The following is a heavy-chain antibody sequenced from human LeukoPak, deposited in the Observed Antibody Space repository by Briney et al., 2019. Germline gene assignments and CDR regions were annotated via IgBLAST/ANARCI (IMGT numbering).Heavy chain of an antibody. V-gene: IGHV3-9*01. CDR3: AKDSRDYYGSGSPFDY. CDR1: GFTFSSYW. J-gene: IGHJ4*02. D-gene: IGHD3-10*01. Sequence: GGSLRLSCVASGFTFSSYWMSWVRQAPGKGLEWVSGISWNSGSIGYADSVKGRFTISRDNAKNSLYLQMNSLRAEDTALYYCAKDSRDYYGSGSPFDYWGQGTLVTVSS. CDR2: ISWNSGSI.